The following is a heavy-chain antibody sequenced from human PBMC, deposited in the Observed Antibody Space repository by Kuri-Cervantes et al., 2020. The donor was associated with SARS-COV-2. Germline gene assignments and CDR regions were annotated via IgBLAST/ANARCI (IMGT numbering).Heavy chain of an antibody. CDR1: GGSIGSGDYY. D-gene: IGHD1-26*01. J-gene: IGHJ5*02. V-gene: IGHV4-61*02. CDR2: IYTSGST. Sequence: SETLSLTCTVSGGSIGSGDYYWSWIRQPAGKGLEWIGRIYTSGSTNYNPSLKSRVTMSVDTSKNQFSLKLSSVTAADTAVYYCARDKGSGSYRWFDPWGQGTLVTVSS. CDR3: ARDKGSGSYRWFDP.